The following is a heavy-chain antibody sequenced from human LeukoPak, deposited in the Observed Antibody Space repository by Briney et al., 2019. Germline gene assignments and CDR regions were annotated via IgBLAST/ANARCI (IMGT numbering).Heavy chain of an antibody. V-gene: IGHV4-39*07. CDR2: IYYSGST. J-gene: IGHJ4*02. Sequence: SETLPLTCTVSGGSISSSSYYWGWIRQPPGKGLEWIGSIYYSGSTYYNPSLKSRVTISVDTSKNQFSLKLSSVTAADTAVYYCAVGSMTTVSHWGQGTLVTVSS. D-gene: IGHD4-17*01. CDR1: GGSISSSSYY. CDR3: AVGSMTTVSH.